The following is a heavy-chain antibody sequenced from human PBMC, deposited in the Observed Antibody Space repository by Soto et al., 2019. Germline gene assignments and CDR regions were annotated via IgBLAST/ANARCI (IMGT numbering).Heavy chain of an antibody. J-gene: IGHJ4*02. Sequence: SGPTLVNPTQTLTLTCTFSGFSLSTTGMCVSWIRQPPGKALEWLALIDWADDKYYSTSLKARLTISKDTSKNQVVLTMTNVEPVDTATYFCSRAVGGFTYGYPDYWGQGTLVTVSS. V-gene: IGHV2-70*01. CDR3: SRAVGGFTYGYPDY. CDR2: IDWADDK. D-gene: IGHD5-18*01. CDR1: GFSLSTTGMC.